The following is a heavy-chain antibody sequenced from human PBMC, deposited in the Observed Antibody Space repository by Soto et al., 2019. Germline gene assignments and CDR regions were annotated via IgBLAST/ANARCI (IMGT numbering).Heavy chain of an antibody. Sequence: QVQLVESGRGVVQPGRSLRLSCAASGFTFSNYGMHWVRQAPGKGLEWVAVIWYDGSGSYIADSVKGRVTISRDNSKNTLYLQMNSLRVDDTAVYYCVRGGQRLEKGVDYWGQGTLVTVSS. CDR1: GFTFSNYG. J-gene: IGHJ4*02. D-gene: IGHD6-25*01. CDR2: IWYDGSGS. V-gene: IGHV3-33*01. CDR3: VRGGQRLEKGVDY.